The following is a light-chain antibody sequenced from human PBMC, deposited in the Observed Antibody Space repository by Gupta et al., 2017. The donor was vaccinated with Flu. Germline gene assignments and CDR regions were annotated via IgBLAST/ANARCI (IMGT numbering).Light chain of an antibody. J-gene: IGLJ3*02. Sequence: QSALKQPPSVSGSPGQSITIYCTGTNSDVGGYNHVSWYQHHPGQAPNLIIYEVSNRPSGVSGRFPASKSGNTASLTVSGLRADDEADYYCCSYTSISTWVFGGGTKLIVL. CDR2: EVS. CDR1: NSDVGGYNH. V-gene: IGLV2-14*01. CDR3: CSYTSISTWV.